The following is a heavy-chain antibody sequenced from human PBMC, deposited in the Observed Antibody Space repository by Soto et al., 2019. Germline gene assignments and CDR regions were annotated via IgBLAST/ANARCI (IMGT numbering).Heavy chain of an antibody. CDR2: INPNSGGT. CDR3: ARGPYHRYYYDSSGYPYGMDV. CDR1: GYTFTGYY. D-gene: IGHD3-22*01. J-gene: IGHJ6*02. Sequence: GPSVKVSCKASGYTFTGYYMHWVRQAPGQGLEWMGWINPNSGGTNYAQKFQGWVTMTRDTSISTAYMELSRLRSDDTAVYYCARGPYHRYYYDSSGYPYGMDVWGQGNTVTVSS. V-gene: IGHV1-2*04.